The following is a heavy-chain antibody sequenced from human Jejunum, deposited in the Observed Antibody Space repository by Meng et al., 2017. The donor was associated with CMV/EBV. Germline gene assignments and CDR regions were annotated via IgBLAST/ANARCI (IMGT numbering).Heavy chain of an antibody. CDR1: GFACGSYA. D-gene: IGHD3-22*01. Sequence: GFACGSYAMTWVRQAPGEGVEWVSAFSSSTHNTYYEDSVKDRFTISRDNSKDTLYLQMNSLRADETAVYFCVRDRGYNTVDYYGLDVWGQGTMVTVSS. CDR3: VRDRGYNTVDYYGLDV. V-gene: IGHV3-23*01. CDR2: FSSSTHNT. J-gene: IGHJ6*02.